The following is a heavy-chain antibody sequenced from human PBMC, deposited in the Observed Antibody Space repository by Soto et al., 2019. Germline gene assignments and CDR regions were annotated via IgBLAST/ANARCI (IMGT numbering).Heavy chain of an antibody. D-gene: IGHD6-13*01. CDR1: GYTFTNYD. Sequence: ASVKVSCKASGYTFTNYDMHWVRQAPGQRLEWMGWINAGNGNTKYSQKFQGRVTITRDTSASTAYMELSSLRSEDTAVYYCARADSNYYYYYGLDFSGQGSSVIVSS. J-gene: IGHJ6*02. CDR2: INAGNGNT. CDR3: ARADSNYYYYYGLDF. V-gene: IGHV1-3*01.